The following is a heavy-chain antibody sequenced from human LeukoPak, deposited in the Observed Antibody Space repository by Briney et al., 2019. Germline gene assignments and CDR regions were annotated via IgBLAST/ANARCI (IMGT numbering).Heavy chain of an antibody. Sequence: PGGSLRLSCAASGFTFSSNGMHWVRQAPGKGLEWVGGIWYDGSNKYYADSVKGRFTISRDNSKNTLYLQMNSLRAEDTAVYYCARPYYSNYYYYGMDVWGLGTTVTVSS. CDR3: ARPYYSNYYYYGMDV. V-gene: IGHV3-33*01. CDR2: IWYDGSNK. CDR1: GFTFSSNG. J-gene: IGHJ6*02. D-gene: IGHD4-11*01.